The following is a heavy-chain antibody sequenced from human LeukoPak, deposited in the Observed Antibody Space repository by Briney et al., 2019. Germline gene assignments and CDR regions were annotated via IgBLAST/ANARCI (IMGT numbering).Heavy chain of an antibody. CDR1: GFTFSNYW. J-gene: IGHJ3*02. CDR3: ARDPTTSQGSDAFDI. V-gene: IGHV3-7*01. CDR2: IKPDGSEK. Sequence: GGSLSLSCAASGFTFSNYWMGWVRQAPGKGLEWVANIKPDGSEKYYVESVKGRFTISRDNAKNALNLQMSSLRAEDTAVYYCARDPTTSQGSDAFDIWGQGTRVTVSS. D-gene: IGHD1-1*01.